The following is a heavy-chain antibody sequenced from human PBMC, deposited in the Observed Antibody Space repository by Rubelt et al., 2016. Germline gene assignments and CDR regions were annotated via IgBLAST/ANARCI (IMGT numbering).Heavy chain of an antibody. CDR2: TNAGNGNT. D-gene: IGHD6-13*01. CDR3: ARDEPYSSSWYDY. V-gene: IGHV1-3*01. CDR1: GYTFTSYA. J-gene: IGHJ4*02. Sequence: QVPLVQSGAEVKKPGASVKVSCKASGYTFTSYAMHWVRQAPAQRIEWLGWTNAGNGNTNYARKLQGRVTMTTDTSTGTAYMELRSLRSDDTAVYYCARDEPYSSSWYDYWGQGTLVTVSS.